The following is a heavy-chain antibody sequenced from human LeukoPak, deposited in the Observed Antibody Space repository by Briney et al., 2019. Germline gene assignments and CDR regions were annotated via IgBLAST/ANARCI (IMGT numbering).Heavy chain of an antibody. CDR2: IYYSGST. CDR3: AVLTYDY. D-gene: IGHD2-21*02. Sequence: PSETLSLTCTVSGGSISHYFWSWIRQPPGKALGWIGYIYYSGSTNYNPSLKSRVTISVDTSKNQFSLRLNSVTATDTAVYYCAVLTYDYWGQGALVTVSS. V-gene: IGHV4-59*08. J-gene: IGHJ4*02. CDR1: GGSISHYF.